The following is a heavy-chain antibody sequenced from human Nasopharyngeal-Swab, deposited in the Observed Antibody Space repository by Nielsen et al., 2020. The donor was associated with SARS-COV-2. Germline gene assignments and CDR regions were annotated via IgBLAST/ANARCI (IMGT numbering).Heavy chain of an antibody. CDR1: GYSFTSYW. Sequence: GESLKIFCKGSGYSFTSYWIGWVRQMPGNGLEWMGIIYPGDSDTRYSPSFQGQVTISADKSISTAYLQWSSLKASDTAMYYCARQGAVAGHYYYYMDVWGKGTTVTVSS. CDR3: ARQGAVAGHYYYYMDV. D-gene: IGHD6-19*01. CDR2: IYPGDSDT. J-gene: IGHJ6*03. V-gene: IGHV5-51*01.